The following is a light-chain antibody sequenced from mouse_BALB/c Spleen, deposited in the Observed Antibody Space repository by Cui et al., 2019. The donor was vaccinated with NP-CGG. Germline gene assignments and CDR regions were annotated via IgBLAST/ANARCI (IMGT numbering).Light chain of an antibody. J-gene: IGLJ1*01. V-gene: IGLV1*01. Sequence: AVVPQTSPLTTSPGETVTLTCRSSTGAVTTSNYANWVQEKPNHLFTGLIGGTNNRVPGVPARFSGSLIGDKAALTITGAQTEDEAIYFCALWYSNHWVFGGGTKLTVL. CDR2: GTN. CDR1: TGAVTTSNY. CDR3: ALWYSNHWV.